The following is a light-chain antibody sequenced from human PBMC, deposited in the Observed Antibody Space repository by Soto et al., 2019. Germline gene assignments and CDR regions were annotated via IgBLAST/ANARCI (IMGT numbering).Light chain of an antibody. CDR2: EVS. V-gene: IGLV2-8*01. CDR3: SSYARSNNPPHVV. Sequence: QSVLTQPPSASWSPGQSVTISCTGTSSDVGGYNYVSWYQQHPGKAPKLMIYEVSKLPSGVPDRFSGSKSGNTASLTVSGLQAEDEADYYCSSYARSNNPPHVVFVGGTKLTVL. J-gene: IGLJ2*01. CDR1: SSDVGGYNY.